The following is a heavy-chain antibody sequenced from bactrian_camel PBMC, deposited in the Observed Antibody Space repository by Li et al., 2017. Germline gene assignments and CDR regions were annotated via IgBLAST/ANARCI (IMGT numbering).Heavy chain of an antibody. V-gene: IGHV3S1*01. CDR1: GWPYTSAC. CDR3: GTNLGGRIEMGQGSRPRH. Sequence: HVQLVESGGGSVQTGGSLNLSCVVSGWPYTSACMAWFRQDPGKEREKVASQYTGGHNLQYADSVKGRFTISRDNAKNMMYLQMNSLQTDDTALYSCGTNLGGRIEMGQGSRPRHRGQGTQVTVS. D-gene: IGHD1*01. J-gene: IGHJ4*01. CDR2: QYTGGHNL.